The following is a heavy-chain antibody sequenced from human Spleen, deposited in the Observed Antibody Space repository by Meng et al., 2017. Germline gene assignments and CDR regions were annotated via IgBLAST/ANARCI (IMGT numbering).Heavy chain of an antibody. V-gene: IGHV4-34*01. CDR3: ARGGPGDYSSSWYDY. CDR1: GGSFSGYY. CDR2: INHSGST. Sequence: SETLSLTCAVYGGSFSGYYWRWIRQPPGKGLEWIGEINHSGSTNHNPSLKSRVTISVDTSMNQFSLKLSSVTAADTAVYYCARGGPGDYSSSWYDYWGQGTLVTVSS. D-gene: IGHD6-13*01. J-gene: IGHJ4*02.